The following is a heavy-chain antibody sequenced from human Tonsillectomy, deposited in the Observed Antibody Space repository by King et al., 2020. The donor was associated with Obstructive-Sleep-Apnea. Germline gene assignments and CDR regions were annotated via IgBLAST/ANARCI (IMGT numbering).Heavy chain of an antibody. CDR3: ARDGSGSYYSYFDY. V-gene: IGHV4-34*01. D-gene: IGHD3-10*01. J-gene: IGHJ4*02. CDR2: INHSGST. Sequence: QLQQWGAGLLKPSETLSLTCAVYGGSFSGYYWSWIRQPPGKGLEWIGEINHSGSTNYNPSLKSRVTISVDTSKNQFSLKLSSVTAADTAVYYCARDGSGSYYSYFDYWGQGTLVTVSS. CDR1: GGSFSGYY.